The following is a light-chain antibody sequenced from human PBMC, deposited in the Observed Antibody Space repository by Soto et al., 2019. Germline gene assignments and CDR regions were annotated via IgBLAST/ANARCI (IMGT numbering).Light chain of an antibody. CDR2: DVS. Sequence: QSVLTQPASVSGSPGQSITISCTGTSSDVGGYNYVSWYQQHPGKAPKLMIYDVSNRPSGVSNRFSGSKSGNTASLTISGLQAEDEAVYYCSSYTSSSTFFGTGTKVTVL. J-gene: IGLJ1*01. CDR1: SSDVGGYNY. CDR3: SSYTSSSTF. V-gene: IGLV2-14*01.